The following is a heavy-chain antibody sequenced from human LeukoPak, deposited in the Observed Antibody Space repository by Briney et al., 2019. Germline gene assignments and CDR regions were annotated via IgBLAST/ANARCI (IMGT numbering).Heavy chain of an antibody. D-gene: IGHD3-10*01. CDR2: IYNSGST. CDR1: GGSISSYY. V-gene: IGHV4-59*01. J-gene: IGHJ6*03. Sequence: PSETLSLTCTVSGGSISSYYWSWIRQPPGKGLEWIGYIYNSGSTNYNPSLKSRVTISVDTSKNQFSLKLSSVTAADTAVYYCTRLIMSSIYYYMDVWGKGTTVTVSS. CDR3: TRLIMSSIYYYMDV.